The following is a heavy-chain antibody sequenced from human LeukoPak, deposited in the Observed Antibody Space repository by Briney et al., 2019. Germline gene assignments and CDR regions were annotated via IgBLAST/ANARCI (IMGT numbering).Heavy chain of an antibody. CDR1: GYTFTGYY. CDR2: INPNSGGT. Sequence: ASVKVSCKASGYTFTGYYMHWVRQAPGQGLECMGWINPNSGGTNYAQKFQGRVTMTRDTSISTAYMELSRLRSDDTAVYYCACSTTVVEAFDIWGQGTMVTVSA. J-gene: IGHJ3*02. V-gene: IGHV1-2*02. D-gene: IGHD4-23*01. CDR3: ACSTTVVEAFDI.